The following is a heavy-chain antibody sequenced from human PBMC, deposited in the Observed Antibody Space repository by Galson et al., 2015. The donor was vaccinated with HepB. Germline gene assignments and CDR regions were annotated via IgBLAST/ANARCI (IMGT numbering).Heavy chain of an antibody. Sequence: SVKVSCKASGYTFSAYGISWVRQAPGKGLEWMGWISGYKGNTYYAQNFQGRVTMTTDTSTSTAYMELRSLRSDDTAVYYCARDLFYYDSSGNYYSDVFDIWGQGTMVTVSS. CDR3: ARDLFYYDSSGNYYSDVFDI. D-gene: IGHD3-22*01. CDR1: GYTFSAYG. J-gene: IGHJ3*02. V-gene: IGHV1-18*01. CDR2: ISGYKGNT.